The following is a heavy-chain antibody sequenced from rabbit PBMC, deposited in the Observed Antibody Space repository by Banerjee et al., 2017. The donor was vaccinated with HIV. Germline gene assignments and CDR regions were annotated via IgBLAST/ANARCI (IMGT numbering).Heavy chain of an antibody. D-gene: IGHD5-1*01. J-gene: IGHJ4*01. CDR1: GFSFSSYYY. Sequence: QSLEESGGDLVKPGASLTLTCTASGFSFSSYYYMCWVRQAPGKGLEWIACIDTGSDSTYYASWAKGRFTISKTSSTTVTLQMTSLTAADTATYFCARSATIDIAFKLWGPGTLVTVS. CDR3: ARSATIDIAFKL. V-gene: IGHV1S40*01. CDR2: IDTGSDST.